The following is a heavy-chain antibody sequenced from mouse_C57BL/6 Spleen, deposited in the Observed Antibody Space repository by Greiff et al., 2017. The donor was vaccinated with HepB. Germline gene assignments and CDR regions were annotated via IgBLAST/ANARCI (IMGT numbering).Heavy chain of an antibody. CDR1: GYTFTSYW. J-gene: IGHJ1*03. Sequence: QVQLQQPGAELVKPGASVKMSCKASGYTFTSYWITWVKQRPGQGLEWIGDIHPGSGSTNYNEKFKSKATLTVDTSSSTAYMQLSSLTSEDSAVYYCARGLYYYGSSYDWYFDVWGTGTTVTVSS. CDR3: ARGLYYYGSSYDWYFDV. V-gene: IGHV1-55*01. CDR2: IHPGSGST. D-gene: IGHD1-1*01.